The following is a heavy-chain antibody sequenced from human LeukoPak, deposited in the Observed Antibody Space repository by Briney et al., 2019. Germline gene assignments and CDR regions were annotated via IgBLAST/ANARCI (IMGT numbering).Heavy chain of an antibody. J-gene: IGHJ4*02. CDR2: IKADGSGA. CDR3: ARYTRPIDY. Sequence: PGGSLRLSCAASGFTFSSYAMSWVRQAPGKGLEWVATIKADGSGAYYVDSVKGRFTISRDNAKNSLYLQMNSLRAEDTAVYFCARYTRPIDYWGQGTLVTVSS. CDR1: GFTFSSYA. D-gene: IGHD6-13*01. V-gene: IGHV3-7*05.